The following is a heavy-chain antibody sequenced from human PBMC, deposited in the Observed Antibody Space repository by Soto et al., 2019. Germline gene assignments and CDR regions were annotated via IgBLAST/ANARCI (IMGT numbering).Heavy chain of an antibody. CDR3: ARVDGDEDGYYYYGMDV. CDR2: ISSSSSYI. J-gene: IGHJ6*02. CDR1: GFTFSSYS. Sequence: EVQLVESGGGLVKPGGSLRLSCAASGFTFSSYSMNWVRQAPGKGLEWVSSISSSSSYIYYADSVKGRFTISRDNAKNSLYLQMNSLRAEDTAVYYCARVDGDEDGYYYYGMDVWGQGTTVTVSS. V-gene: IGHV3-21*01. D-gene: IGHD4-17*01.